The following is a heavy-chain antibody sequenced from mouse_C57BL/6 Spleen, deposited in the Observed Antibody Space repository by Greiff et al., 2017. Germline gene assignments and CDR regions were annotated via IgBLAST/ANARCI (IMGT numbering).Heavy chain of an antibody. Sequence: EVKLMESGPGLVKPSQSLSLTCSVTGYSITSGYYWNWIRQFPGNKLEWMGYISYDGSNNYNPSLKNRISITRDTSKNQFFLKLNSVTTEDTATYYCARDPAGSYYFDYWGQGTTLTVSS. CDR3: ARDPAGSYYFDY. CDR1: GYSITSGYY. D-gene: IGHD1-2*01. J-gene: IGHJ2*01. V-gene: IGHV3-6*01. CDR2: ISYDGSN.